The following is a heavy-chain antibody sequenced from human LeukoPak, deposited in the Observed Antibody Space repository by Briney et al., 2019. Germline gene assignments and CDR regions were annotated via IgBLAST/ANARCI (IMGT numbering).Heavy chain of an antibody. CDR1: GYTFTDHY. J-gene: IGHJ5*02. V-gene: IGHV1-2*07. Sequence: GASVKVSCKASGYTFTDHYMHWVRQAPGQGLEWMGWINPNSDGINNYAHKFQGRVTITADESTSTAYMELSSLRSEDTAVYCCARRRGIAAAGAGGPNWFDPWGQGTLVTVSS. CDR3: ARRRGIAAAGAGGPNWFDP. CDR2: INPNSDGI. D-gene: IGHD6-13*01.